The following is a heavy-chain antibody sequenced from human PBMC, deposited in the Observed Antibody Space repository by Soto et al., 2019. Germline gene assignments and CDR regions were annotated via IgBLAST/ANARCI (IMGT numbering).Heavy chain of an antibody. Sequence: PGGSLRLSCTGSGFTFSDYAMTWFRQAPGKGLEWVGFIRSKAYGGTTEYAASVKGRFNISRDESKSIAYLQMNSLKTEDTAVYFCTRGLLWFGDDFDYWGQGTLVTVSS. V-gene: IGHV3-49*03. J-gene: IGHJ4*02. CDR3: TRGLLWFGDDFDY. CDR1: GFTFSDYA. CDR2: IRSKAYGGTT. D-gene: IGHD3-10*01.